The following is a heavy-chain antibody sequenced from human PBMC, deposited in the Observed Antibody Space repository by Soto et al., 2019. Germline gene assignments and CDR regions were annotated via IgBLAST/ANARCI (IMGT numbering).Heavy chain of an antibody. CDR2: IYYTGTT. CDR1: GASITSTTYY. J-gene: IGHJ4*02. Sequence: QLRLQESGPGLVKPSETLSLTCSVSGASITSTTYYWGWVRQSPGKALEWIGIIYYTGTTYYNPSLKSRVTISLDTFTNQFSLELGSVTAADTAVYYCVSLIQLIDYWGRGTLVTVSS. D-gene: IGHD1-1*01. CDR3: VSLIQLIDY. V-gene: IGHV4-39*01.